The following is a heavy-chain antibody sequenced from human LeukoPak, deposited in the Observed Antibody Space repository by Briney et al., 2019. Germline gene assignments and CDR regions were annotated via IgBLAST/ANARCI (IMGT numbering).Heavy chain of an antibody. V-gene: IGHV4-34*01. CDR1: GGSFSGYY. Sequence: SETLSLTCAVYGGSFSGYYWSWIRQPPGKGLEWIGEINHSGSTNYNPSLKSRVTISVDTSKNQFSLKLSPVTAADTAVYYCARGRRITMVRGVTAGGRNWFDPWGQGTLVTVSS. J-gene: IGHJ5*02. CDR2: INHSGST. D-gene: IGHD3-10*01. CDR3: ARGRRITMVRGVTAGGRNWFDP.